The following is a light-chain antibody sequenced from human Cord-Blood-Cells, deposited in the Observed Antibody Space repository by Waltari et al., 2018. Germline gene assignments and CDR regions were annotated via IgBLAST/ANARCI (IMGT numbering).Light chain of an antibody. Sequence: QSALTQPASVSGSPGQSITISCTGTSSDVGSYNLVSWYQQHPGKAPKLMIYEGSKRPSGVSNRVSSSKSCNTASLTISGLQAEDEADYYCCSYAGSSTWVFGGGTKLTVL. CDR1: SSDVGSYNL. CDR2: EGS. V-gene: IGLV2-23*01. CDR3: CSYAGSSTWV. J-gene: IGLJ3*02.